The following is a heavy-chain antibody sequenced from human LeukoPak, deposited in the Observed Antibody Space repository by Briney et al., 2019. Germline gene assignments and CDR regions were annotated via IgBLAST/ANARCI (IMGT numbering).Heavy chain of an antibody. CDR3: ARSSVTQLSDV. J-gene: IGHJ6*04. Sequence: GGSLRLSCAASGFTFSSYAMSWVRQAPGKGLEWVAVISYDGSNKYYADSVKGRFTISRDNSKNTLYLQMNSLRAEDTAVYYCARSSVTQLSDVWGKGTTVTVSS. V-gene: IGHV3-30*04. CDR1: GFTFSSYA. CDR2: ISYDGSNK. D-gene: IGHD3-16*02.